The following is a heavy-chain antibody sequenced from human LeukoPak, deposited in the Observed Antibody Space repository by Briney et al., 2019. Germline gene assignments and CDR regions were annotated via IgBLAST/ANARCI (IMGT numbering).Heavy chain of an antibody. Sequence: PGGSLRLSCAASGFTFNNYAMSWVRQAPGKGLEWVSVIYSGGSTYYADSVKGRFTISRDNSKNTLYLQMNSLRAEDTAVYYCARDRGPDYGDQYGMDVWGQGTTVTVSS. J-gene: IGHJ6*02. CDR3: ARDRGPDYGDQYGMDV. D-gene: IGHD4-17*01. CDR1: GFTFNNYA. V-gene: IGHV3-53*01. CDR2: IYSGGST.